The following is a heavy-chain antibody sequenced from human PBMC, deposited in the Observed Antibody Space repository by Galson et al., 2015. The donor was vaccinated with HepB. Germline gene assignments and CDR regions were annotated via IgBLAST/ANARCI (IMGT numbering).Heavy chain of an antibody. CDR1: GSTFSDYR. J-gene: IGHJ4*02. CDR3: ARFRYGLGYFDY. Sequence: SLRLSCAASGSTFSDYRMSWVRQAPGKGLEWVANINQDGSDIYYVDSVEGRFTISRDNARDSLHLQMNSLRAEDTAVYYCARFRYGLGYFDYWGQGILVTVSS. CDR2: INQDGSDI. D-gene: IGHD3-10*01. V-gene: IGHV3-7*03.